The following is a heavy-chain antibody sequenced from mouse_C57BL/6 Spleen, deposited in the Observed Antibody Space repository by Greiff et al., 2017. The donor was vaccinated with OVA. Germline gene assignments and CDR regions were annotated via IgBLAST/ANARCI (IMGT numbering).Heavy chain of an antibody. CDR3: TTEPYGSSYNYAMDY. V-gene: IGHV14-1*01. J-gene: IGHJ4*01. CDR1: GFNIKDYY. CDR2: IDPEDGDT. D-gene: IGHD1-1*01. Sequence: EVKLMESGAELVRPGASVKLSCTASGFNIKDYYMHWVKQRPEQGLEWIGRIDPEDGDTEYATKFQGKATMTADTSSNTAYLQLSSLTSEDTAVYYCTTEPYGSSYNYAMDYWGQGTSVTVSS.